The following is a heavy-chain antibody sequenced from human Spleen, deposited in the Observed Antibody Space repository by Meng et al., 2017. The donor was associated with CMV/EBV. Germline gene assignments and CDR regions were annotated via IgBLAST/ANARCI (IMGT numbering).Heavy chain of an antibody. J-gene: IGHJ5*02. CDR1: GFTLRSYA. D-gene: IGHD4-17*01. V-gene: IGHV3-30*04. CDR3: ARDSAATVTTDNWFDP. Sequence: SGFTLRSYAMHWVRQAPGKGLEWVAVISYDGSNKYYADSVKGRFTISRDNSKNTLYLQMNSLRAEDTAVYYCARDSAATVTTDNWFDPWGQGTLVTVSS. CDR2: ISYDGSNK.